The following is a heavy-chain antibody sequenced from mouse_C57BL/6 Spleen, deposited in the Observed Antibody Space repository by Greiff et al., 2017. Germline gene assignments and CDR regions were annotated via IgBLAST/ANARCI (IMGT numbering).Heavy chain of an antibody. V-gene: IGHV1-26*01. D-gene: IGHD2-2*01. J-gene: IGHJ2*01. CDR1: GYTFTDYY. CDR2: INPNNGGT. CDR3: ARSGGYDEGEDY. Sequence: EVQLQQSGPELVKPGASVKISCKASGYTFTDYYMNWVKQSHGKSLEWIGDINPNNGGTSYNQKFKGKATLTVDKSSSTAYMELRSLTSEDSAVYYCARSGGYDEGEDYWGQGTTLTVSS.